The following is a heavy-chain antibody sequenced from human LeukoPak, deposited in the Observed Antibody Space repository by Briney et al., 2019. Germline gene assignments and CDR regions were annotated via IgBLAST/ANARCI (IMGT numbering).Heavy chain of an antibody. V-gene: IGHV4-59*08. CDR1: GGSISSYY. CDR3: ARRYDSSGYYYFDY. J-gene: IGHJ4*02. Sequence: SETLSLTCTVSGGSISSYYWSWIRQPPGKGLEWIGYIYYSGSTNYNPSLKSRVTISVDTSKDQFSLKLSSVTAADTAVYYCARRYDSSGYYYFDYWGQGTLVTVSS. CDR2: IYYSGST. D-gene: IGHD3-22*01.